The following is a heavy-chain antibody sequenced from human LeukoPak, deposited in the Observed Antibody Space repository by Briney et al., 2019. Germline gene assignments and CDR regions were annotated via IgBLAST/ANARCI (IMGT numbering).Heavy chain of an antibody. CDR3: ARETPLRWWFDP. V-gene: IGHV4-34*01. Sequence: PSETLSLTCAVYGGSFSGYYWSWIRQPPGKGLERIGEINHSGSTNYNPSLKSRVTISVDTSKNQFSLKLSSVTAADTAVYYCARETPLRWWFDPWGQGTLVTVSS. CDR1: GGSFSGYY. D-gene: IGHD4-23*01. J-gene: IGHJ5*02. CDR2: INHSGST.